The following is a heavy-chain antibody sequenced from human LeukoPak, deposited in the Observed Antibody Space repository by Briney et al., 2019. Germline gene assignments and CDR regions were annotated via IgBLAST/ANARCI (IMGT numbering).Heavy chain of an antibody. Sequence: SETLSLTCSVSGASISGGTYYWGWIRQPPGKGLEWTGSIYYTGSTYDNPSLNSRVTISVDTSKNQFSLKLSSVTAADTAVYYCARRGGSGRAFDYWGQGNLVTVSS. V-gene: IGHV4-39*01. CDR1: GASISGGTYY. CDR3: ARRGGSGRAFDY. D-gene: IGHD1-26*01. J-gene: IGHJ4*02. CDR2: IYYTGST.